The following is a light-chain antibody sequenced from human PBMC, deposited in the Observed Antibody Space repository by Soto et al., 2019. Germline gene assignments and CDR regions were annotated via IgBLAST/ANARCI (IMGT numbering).Light chain of an antibody. J-gene: IGLJ1*01. CDR2: ANG. V-gene: IGLV1-40*01. CDR3: QSYDRSLRGYV. Sequence: QPVLTQPPSVSGAPGQRVTISCTGSSSNIGGGYDVHWYQQLPGTPPKLLIYANGNRPSGVSDRLSGSKSGSSAALVITGLQDEDDADYCCQSYDRSLRGYVLGPGTTLTVL. CDR1: SSNIGGGYD.